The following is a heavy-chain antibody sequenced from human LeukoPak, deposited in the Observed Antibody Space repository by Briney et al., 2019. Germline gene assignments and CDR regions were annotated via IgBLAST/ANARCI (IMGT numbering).Heavy chain of an antibody. V-gene: IGHV1-2*02. CDR2: INPNSGGT. Sequence: ASVKVSCKASGYTFIDYYMQWVRQAPGQGLEWMGWINPNSGGTNLAQKFQGRVTMTRDTSTSTAHMELSRVRFDDTAVYYCARGADMTMVRGVIGDYYNYGMDVWGQGTTVTVPS. CDR3: ARGADMTMVRGVIGDYYNYGMDV. J-gene: IGHJ6*02. D-gene: IGHD3-10*01. CDR1: GYTFIDYY.